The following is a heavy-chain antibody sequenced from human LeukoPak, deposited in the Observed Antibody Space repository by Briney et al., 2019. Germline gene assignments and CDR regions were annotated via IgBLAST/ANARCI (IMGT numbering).Heavy chain of an antibody. CDR3: AKDRGYSYGQGYYYGMDV. J-gene: IGHJ6*02. V-gene: IGHV3-43D*03. CDR2: ISWDGVST. CDR1: GFTFDGYA. Sequence: GSLRLPCAASGFTFDGYAMHWVRQAPGKGLEWVTLISWDGVSTYYADSVKGRFTISRDNSKNSLYLQMNSLRAEDTALYYCAKDRGYSYGQGYYYGMDVWGQGTTATVSS. D-gene: IGHD5-18*01.